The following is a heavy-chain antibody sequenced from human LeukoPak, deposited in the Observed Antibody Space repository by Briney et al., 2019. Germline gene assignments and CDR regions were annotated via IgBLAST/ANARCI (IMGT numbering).Heavy chain of an antibody. CDR2: INHSGRT. V-gene: IGHV4-34*01. Sequence: SETLSLTCAVYGGSFSGYYWSWIRQPPGKGLEWIGEINHSGRTNYNPSLKSRVTISVDTSKNQFSLKLSSVTAADTAVYYCARDAPGGYYDFWSGYYTGSYFDYWGQGTLVTVSS. J-gene: IGHJ4*02. D-gene: IGHD3-3*01. CDR3: ARDAPGGYYDFWSGYYTGSYFDY. CDR1: GGSFSGYY.